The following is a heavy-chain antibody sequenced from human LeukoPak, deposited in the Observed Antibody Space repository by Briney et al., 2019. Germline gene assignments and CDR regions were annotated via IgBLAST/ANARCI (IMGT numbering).Heavy chain of an antibody. Sequence: GGSLRLSCAPSGFTFSSYSMNWVRQAPGKGLSWDSSISSSSSYIYYADSVKGRFTISRDNAKNSLYLQMNSLRAEDTAVYYCARDLWATKYYFDYWGQGTLVTVSS. V-gene: IGHV3-21*01. CDR3: ARDLWATKYYFDY. CDR2: ISSSSSYI. CDR1: GFTFSSYS. J-gene: IGHJ4*02. D-gene: IGHD3-16*01.